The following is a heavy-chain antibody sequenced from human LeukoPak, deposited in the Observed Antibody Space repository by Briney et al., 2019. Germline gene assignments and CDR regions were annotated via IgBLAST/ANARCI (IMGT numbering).Heavy chain of an antibody. CDR3: ARVYDSWNGGGGNWFDP. CDR1: GYTFTTYG. CDR2: ISHYNGNT. J-gene: IGHJ5*02. Sequence: GASVNVSCKASGYTFTTYGISWVRQAPGLGREGRGWISHYNGNTNYAEKPQGRVTMTTSTSTSTAYMELRILRSDDTAGYYCARVYDSWNGGGGNWFDPWGQGTLVTVSS. V-gene: IGHV1-18*01. D-gene: IGHD1-20*01.